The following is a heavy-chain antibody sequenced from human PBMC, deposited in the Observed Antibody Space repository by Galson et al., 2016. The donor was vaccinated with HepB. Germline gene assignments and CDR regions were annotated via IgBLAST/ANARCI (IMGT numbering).Heavy chain of an antibody. Sequence: QSGAEVKKPGESLKISCTASGYSFDYYWIAWVRQMPGKGLEWMGIIYPGGSDTDTRYSQSFQGQVTISADKSVSTAYLQWSSLKASDTATYYCARAAAAGIWENWFEPWGQGTLVTVSS. CDR2: IYPGGSDTDT. CDR1: GYSFDYYW. CDR3: ARAAAAGIWENWFEP. D-gene: IGHD6-13*01. V-gene: IGHV5-51*01. J-gene: IGHJ5*02.